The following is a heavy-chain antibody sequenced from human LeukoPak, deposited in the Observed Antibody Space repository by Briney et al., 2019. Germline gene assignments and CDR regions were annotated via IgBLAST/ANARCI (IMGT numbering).Heavy chain of an antibody. CDR1: GGSISGSSYY. V-gene: IGHV4-61*02. CDR2: MYTSGST. J-gene: IGHJ3*02. D-gene: IGHD3-10*01. Sequence: SETLSLTCTVSGGSISGSSYYWNWIRQPAGKGLEWIGRMYTSGSTNYNPSLKSRVTISVDTSKNQFPLKLSFVTAADTAVYYCARGVWFGSAFDIWGQGTMVTVSS. CDR3: ARGVWFGSAFDI.